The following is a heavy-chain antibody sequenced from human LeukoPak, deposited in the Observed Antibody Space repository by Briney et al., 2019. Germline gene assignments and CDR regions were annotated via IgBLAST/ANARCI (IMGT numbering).Heavy chain of an antibody. V-gene: IGHV3-30*02. CDR2: IRYDGSNK. J-gene: IGHJ4*02. CDR3: ANLATVTTFGIFDY. Sequence: GGSLTHSCAASGFTFSSYGIHWLPQAPGKGLVAVAFIRYDGSNKYYADSVKGRFTISRDNSKNTLYLQMNSLRAEDTAVYYCANLATVTTFGIFDYWGQGTLVTVSS. CDR1: GFTFSSYG. D-gene: IGHD4-17*01.